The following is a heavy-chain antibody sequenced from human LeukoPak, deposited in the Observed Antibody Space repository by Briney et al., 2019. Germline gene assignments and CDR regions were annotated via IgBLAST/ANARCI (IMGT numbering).Heavy chain of an antibody. CDR3: ARLGPFHNYYYYYMDV. V-gene: IGHV4-34*01. CDR2: INHSGST. J-gene: IGHJ6*03. Sequence: SETLSLTCAVYGESFSGYYWSWIRQPPGKGLEWIGEINHSGSTNYNPSLKSRVTISVATSKNQFSLKLSSVTAADTAVYYCARLGPFHNYYYYYMDVWGKGTTVTISS. D-gene: IGHD2/OR15-2a*01. CDR1: GESFSGYY.